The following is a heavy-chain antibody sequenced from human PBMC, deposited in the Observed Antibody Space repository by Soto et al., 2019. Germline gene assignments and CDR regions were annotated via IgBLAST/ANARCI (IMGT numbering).Heavy chain of an antibody. CDR3: ARGGYYYGSGSYYNAFDI. D-gene: IGHD3-10*01. CDR2: ISYDGSNK. CDR1: GFTFSTCS. V-gene: IGHV3-30-3*01. Sequence: GGSLRLSCTASGFTFSTCSIHWVRQAPGKGLEWVAVISYDGSNKYYADSVKGRFTISRDNSKNTLYLQMNSLRSEDTAVYYCARGGYYYGSGSYYNAFDIWGQGTMVTVSS. J-gene: IGHJ3*02.